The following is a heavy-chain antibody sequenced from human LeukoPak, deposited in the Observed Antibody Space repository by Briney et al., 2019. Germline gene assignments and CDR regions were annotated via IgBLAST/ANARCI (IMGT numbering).Heavy chain of an antibody. CDR2: IKSKADGGTT. J-gene: IGHJ4*02. CDR3: TSDVTTPNWNDGLGY. V-gene: IGHV3-15*01. CDR1: GFTVSNAW. Sequence: GGSLRLSCAASGFTVSNAWMSWVRQAPGKGLEWVVRIKSKADGGTTDYPATVKGRFTMSRDDSKNTLTLQMNSLKTEDTAVYYCTSDVTTPNWNDGLGYWGQGTLVTVSS. D-gene: IGHD1-1*01.